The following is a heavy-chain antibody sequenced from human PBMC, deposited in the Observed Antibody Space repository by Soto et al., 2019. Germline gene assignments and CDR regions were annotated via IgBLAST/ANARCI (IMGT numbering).Heavy chain of an antibody. D-gene: IGHD6-13*01. Sequence: ASVKVSCKASGYIFTSYYMHWVRQAPGQGLEWMGIINPSGGSTSYAQKFQGRVTMTRDTSTSTVYMELSSLRSEDTAVYYCARRVYSSSWTAYFDYWGQGTLVTVSS. CDR3: ARRVYSSSWTAYFDY. CDR1: GYIFTSYY. V-gene: IGHV1-46*01. CDR2: INPSGGST. J-gene: IGHJ4*02.